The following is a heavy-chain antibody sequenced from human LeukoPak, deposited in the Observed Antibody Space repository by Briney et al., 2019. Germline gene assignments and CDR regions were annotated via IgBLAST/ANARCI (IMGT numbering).Heavy chain of an antibody. CDR1: GFTFSSYA. Sequence: HSGGSLRLSCAASGFTFSSYAMHWVRQAPGKGLEWVAVISYDGSNKYYADSVKGRFTISRDNSKNTLYLQMNSLRAEDTAVYYCAKDCPVRGVDYWGQGTLVTVSS. J-gene: IGHJ4*02. V-gene: IGHV3-30*04. CDR2: ISYDGSNK. CDR3: AKDCPVRGVDY. D-gene: IGHD3-10*01.